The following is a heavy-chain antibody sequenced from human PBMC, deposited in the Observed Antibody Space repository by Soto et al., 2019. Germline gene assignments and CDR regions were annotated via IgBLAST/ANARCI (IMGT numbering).Heavy chain of an antibody. D-gene: IGHD6-19*01. CDR1: EITFSTYA. CDR2: ISFAGSTG. V-gene: IGHV3-30-3*01. J-gene: IGHJ5*02. Sequence: QLQPVESGGGVVQPGGSLRLSCAASEITFSTYAMHWVRQAPGKGLEWVAVISFAGSTGFYTDSVQGRFTLSRDNSKNTLYLQMDSLRPEDTAVYYGVRDSYSRGIYNWSDPWGQGNRVSVSS. CDR3: VRDSYSRGIYNWSDP.